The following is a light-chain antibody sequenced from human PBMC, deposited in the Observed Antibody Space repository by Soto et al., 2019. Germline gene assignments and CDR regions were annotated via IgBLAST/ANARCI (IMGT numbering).Light chain of an antibody. J-gene: IGKJ1*01. CDR2: KAS. CDR1: QTISSW. Sequence: DIHMTQSPYTLSASVGDRVTITCRASQTISSWLAWYQQKPGKAPKLLIYKASTLKSGVPSRFSGSGSGTEFTLTISSLQPDDFATYYCQHYNSYSEAFGQGTKVDIK. CDR3: QHYNSYSEA. V-gene: IGKV1-5*03.